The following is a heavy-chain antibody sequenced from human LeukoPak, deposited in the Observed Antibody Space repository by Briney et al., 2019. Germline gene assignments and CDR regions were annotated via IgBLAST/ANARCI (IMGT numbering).Heavy chain of an antibody. D-gene: IGHD5-18*01. CDR3: ARLGFAAIDY. CDR2: IYYSGST. V-gene: IGHV4-39*07. Sequence: SETLSLTCTVSGGSISSSSYYWGWIRQPPGKGLEWIGSIYYSGSTYYNPSLKSRVTISVDTSKNQFSLKLSSVTAADTAVYYCARLGFAAIDYWGQGTLVTVSS. J-gene: IGHJ4*02. CDR1: GGSISSSSYY.